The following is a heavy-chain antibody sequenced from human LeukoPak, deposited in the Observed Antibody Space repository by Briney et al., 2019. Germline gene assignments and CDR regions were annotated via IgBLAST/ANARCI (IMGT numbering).Heavy chain of an antibody. D-gene: IGHD3-3*01. CDR1: GGSISSYY. Sequence: SETLSLTCTVSGGSISSYYWSWIRQPPGKGLEWIGYIYYSGSTNYNPSLKSRVTISVDTSKNQFSLKLSSVTAADTAVYYCARGVWSGYYTFDYWGQGTLVTVSS. V-gene: IGHV4-59*01. CDR2: IYYSGST. CDR3: ARGVWSGYYTFDY. J-gene: IGHJ4*02.